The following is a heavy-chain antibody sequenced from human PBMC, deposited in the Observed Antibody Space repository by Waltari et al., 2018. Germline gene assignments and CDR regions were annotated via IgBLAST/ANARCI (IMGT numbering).Heavy chain of an antibody. CDR2: IYHGGIT. CDR3: VRSGLGYCTSSTCYKNDD. V-gene: IGHV4-38-2*01. J-gene: IGHJ4*02. Sequence: QVQLQESGPGLVRPSETLSLTCVFSGYLINSGYYWGWVRQTPGRGLQWIGSIYHGGITYYNPSLKSRLTLSVDTSRNQFSLKLTSVTAADTAIYYCVRSGLGYCTSSTCYKNDDWGQGTLVTVSS. CDR1: GYLINSGYY. D-gene: IGHD2-2*02.